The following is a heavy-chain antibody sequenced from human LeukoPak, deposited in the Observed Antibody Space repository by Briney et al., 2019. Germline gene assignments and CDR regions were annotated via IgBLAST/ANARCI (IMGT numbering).Heavy chain of an antibody. J-gene: IGHJ4*02. Sequence: GRSLRLSCAPSGFTFSSYGMHWVCQAPGKGLEWVAVIWYDGSNKYYADSVKGRFTISRDNSKNTLYLQMNSLRAEDTAVYYCARDFEAYCGGGLDYWGQGTLVTVSS. CDR1: GFTFSSYG. D-gene: IGHD2-21*01. CDR2: IWYDGSNK. CDR3: ARDFEAYCGGGLDY. V-gene: IGHV3-33*01.